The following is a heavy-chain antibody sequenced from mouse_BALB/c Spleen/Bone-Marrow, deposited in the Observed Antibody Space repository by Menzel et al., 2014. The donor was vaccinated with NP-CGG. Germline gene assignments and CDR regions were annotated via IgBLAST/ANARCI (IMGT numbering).Heavy chain of an antibody. CDR2: INSNGGST. CDR1: GFTFSSYG. V-gene: IGHV5-6-3*01. CDR3: ARKVRKYYAMDY. Sequence: EVKLMESGGGLVQPGGSLKLSCAASGFTFSSYGMSWVRQTPDKRLELVATINSNGGSTYYPDGVKGRFTISRDNAENTLYLQMSSLKSEDTAMYYCARKVRKYYAMDYWGQGTSVTVSS. D-gene: IGHD1-3*01. J-gene: IGHJ4*01.